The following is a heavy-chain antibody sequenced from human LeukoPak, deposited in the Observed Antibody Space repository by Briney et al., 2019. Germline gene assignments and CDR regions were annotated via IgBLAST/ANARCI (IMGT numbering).Heavy chain of an antibody. CDR2: IRFNGN. Sequence: GGSLRLSCAASGFTFSNYAIHWVRQAPGKGLEWVASIRFNGNFYADYVKGRFTISRDNSKSTVSLQMDTLRTEDTALYYCARENWVFDFWGQGTLVTVSS. J-gene: IGHJ4*02. CDR3: ARENWVFDF. D-gene: IGHD7-27*01. CDR1: GFTFSNYA. V-gene: IGHV3-30*02.